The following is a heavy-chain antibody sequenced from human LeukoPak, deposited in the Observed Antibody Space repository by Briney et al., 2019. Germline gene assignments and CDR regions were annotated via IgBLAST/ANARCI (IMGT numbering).Heavy chain of an antibody. CDR3: ARGTGLRYFAWLFEGYGPDAFDI. CDR2: IYYSGST. J-gene: IGHJ3*02. CDR1: GGSISSYY. Sequence: PSETLSLTCTVSGGSISSYYWSWIRQPPGKGLEWIGDIYYSGSTNYNPSLKSRVTISVDTSKNQFSLKLRSVTAAATAVYYCARGTGLRYFAWLFEGYGPDAFDIWGKGTMVTVPS. D-gene: IGHD3-9*01. V-gene: IGHV4-59*01.